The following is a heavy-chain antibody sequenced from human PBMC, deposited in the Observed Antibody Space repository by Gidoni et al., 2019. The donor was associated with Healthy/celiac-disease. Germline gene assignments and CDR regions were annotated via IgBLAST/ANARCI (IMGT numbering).Heavy chain of an antibody. V-gene: IGHV5-51*03. J-gene: IGHJ4*02. CDR1: GYSFPIYC. Sequence: EVQLVQSGAAVKKPGESLKISCKGSGYSFPIYCIGWLRQMHGKGLEWMGIIYPGDSDTRYSPSFQGQVTISADKSISTAYLQWSSLKASDTAMYYCARTGYDILTGYYKGYFDYWGQGTLVTVSS. D-gene: IGHD3-9*01. CDR3: ARTGYDILTGYYKGYFDY. CDR2: IYPGDSDT.